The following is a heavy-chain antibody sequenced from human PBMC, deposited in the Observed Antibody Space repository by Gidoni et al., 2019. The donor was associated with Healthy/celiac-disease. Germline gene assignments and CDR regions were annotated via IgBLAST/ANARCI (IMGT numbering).Heavy chain of an antibody. Sequence: QVQLVQSGAEVKKPGSSVKVSCKASGGTFSSYAISWVRQAPGQGLEWMGGIIPIFGTANYAQKFQGRVTITADESTSTAYMELSSLRSEDTDVYYCARSFSFIRGVIIPDNWFDPWGQGTLVTVSS. J-gene: IGHJ5*02. V-gene: IGHV1-69*01. CDR3: ARSFSFIRGVIIPDNWFDP. D-gene: IGHD3-10*01. CDR1: GGTFSSYA. CDR2: IIPIFGTA.